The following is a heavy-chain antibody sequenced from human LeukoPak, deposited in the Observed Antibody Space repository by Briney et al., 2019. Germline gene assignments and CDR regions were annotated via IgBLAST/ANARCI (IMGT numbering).Heavy chain of an antibody. D-gene: IGHD2-15*01. CDR1: GYSISSGYY. V-gene: IGHV4-38-2*02. CDR2: IYHSGST. J-gene: IGHJ5*02. Sequence: KPSETLSLTCTVSGYSISSGYYWGWIRQPPGKGLEWIGSIYHSGSTYYNPSLKSRVTISVDTSKNQFSLKLSSVTAADTAVYYCARARTVGHCSGGSCYSGWFDPWGQGTLVTVSS. CDR3: ARARTVGHCSGGSCYSGWFDP.